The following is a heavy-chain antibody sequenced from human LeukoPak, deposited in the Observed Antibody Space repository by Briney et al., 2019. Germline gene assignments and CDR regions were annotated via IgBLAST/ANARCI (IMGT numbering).Heavy chain of an antibody. Sequence: GGSLRLSCAASGFTFGSYAMSWVRQAPGKGLEWVSAISGSGGSTYYADSVKGRFTISRDNSKNTLYLQMNSLRAEDTAVYYCAGDPPRSGWFDPWGQGTLVTVSS. CDR2: ISGSGGST. J-gene: IGHJ5*02. V-gene: IGHV3-23*01. CDR3: AGDPPRSGWFDP. CDR1: GFTFGSYA. D-gene: IGHD3-10*01.